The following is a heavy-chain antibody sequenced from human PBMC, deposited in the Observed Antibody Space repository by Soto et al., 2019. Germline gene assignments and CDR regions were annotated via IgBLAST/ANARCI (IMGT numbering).Heavy chain of an antibody. V-gene: IGHV3-30*06. J-gene: IGHJ3*01. Sequence: QVHLVESGGGVVQPGTSLILSCVASGFTFNTHGMHWVRQAPGKGLEWLAAISYDGQNKYCIDSVGGQCTVSRDNSKNTLYLQMDSLRPEDTAIYYCARCGARFVWNVKNDVLDVWGQGTMVTVSS. CDR3: ARCGARFVWNVKNDVLDV. D-gene: IGHD3-16*01. CDR1: GFTFNTHG. CDR2: ISYDGQNK.